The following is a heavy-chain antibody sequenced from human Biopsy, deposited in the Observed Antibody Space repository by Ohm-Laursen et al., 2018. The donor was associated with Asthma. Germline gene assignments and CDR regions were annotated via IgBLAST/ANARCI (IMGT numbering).Heavy chain of an antibody. CDR3: ARAVDYSHYYGVDV. J-gene: IGHJ6*02. V-gene: IGHV1-18*01. Sequence: ASVKVSCKTSGYTFNSAGITWVRQAPGQGLEWMGWISVYNGNTKVAQKLQDRVTMTTDTSTSTAYMELRSLRSDDTAVYFCARAVDYSHYYGVDVWGQGTTVTVS. D-gene: IGHD3-10*01. CDR1: GYTFNSAG. CDR2: ISVYNGNT.